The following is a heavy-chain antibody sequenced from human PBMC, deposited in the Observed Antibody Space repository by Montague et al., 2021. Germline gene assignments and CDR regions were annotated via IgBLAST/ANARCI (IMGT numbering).Heavy chain of an antibody. CDR3: AILWFGGNWFDH. J-gene: IGHJ5*02. D-gene: IGHD3-10*01. CDR1: GFIFSDYS. Sequence: SLRLSCAASGFIFSDYSMCWVRQAPGKGLEWVAGIWSDGSNKYYAESVKGRFTISRDNSENTGHLQMGSLRAEDTAIYYCAILWFGGNWFDHWGQGTLVTVSS. CDR2: IWSDGSNK. V-gene: IGHV3-30*04.